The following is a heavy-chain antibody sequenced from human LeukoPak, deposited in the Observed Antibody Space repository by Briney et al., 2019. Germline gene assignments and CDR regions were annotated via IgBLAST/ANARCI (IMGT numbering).Heavy chain of an antibody. J-gene: IGHJ5*02. CDR1: GFYLHTYE. Sequence: GGSLRLSCAASGFYLHTYEMNSVSQAPGKGTEWVADITISGHTKNYADSVKGRFTISRDSARTSLYLQMNSLRVEDTGVYFCARGDPHADLWGQGTLVTVSS. CDR3: ARGDPHADL. V-gene: IGHV3-48*03. CDR2: ITISGHTK.